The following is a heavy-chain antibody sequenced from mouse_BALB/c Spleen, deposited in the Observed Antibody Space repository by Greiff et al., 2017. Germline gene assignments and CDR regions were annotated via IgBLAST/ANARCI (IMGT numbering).Heavy chain of an antibody. Sequence: EVQLQQSGPGLVKPSQSLSLTCTVTGYSITSDYVWYWIRQFTGNKLEWMVYISYSGTTSYNPTLTSRISITRDTSKDQFFLQLNSVTTEDTATYDSARERGYAMDYWGQGTSVTVSS. CDR3: ARERGYAMDY. J-gene: IGHJ4*01. CDR2: ISYSGTT. CDR1: GYSITSDYV. V-gene: IGHV3-2*02.